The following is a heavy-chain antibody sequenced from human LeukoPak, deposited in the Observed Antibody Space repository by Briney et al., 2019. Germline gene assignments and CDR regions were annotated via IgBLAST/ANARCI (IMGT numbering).Heavy chain of an antibody. Sequence: GGSLRLSCAASGFTFSRYAMNWVRQAPGKGLEWVSSISSTGIYLDYADSVKGRFSISRDNAKKSLYLQMNSLRAEDTAVYYCAKHSSSTFSFDYWGQGTLVTVSS. V-gene: IGHV3-21*01. CDR3: AKHSSSTFSFDY. CDR1: GFTFSRYA. CDR2: ISSTGIYL. D-gene: IGHD6-6*01. J-gene: IGHJ4*02.